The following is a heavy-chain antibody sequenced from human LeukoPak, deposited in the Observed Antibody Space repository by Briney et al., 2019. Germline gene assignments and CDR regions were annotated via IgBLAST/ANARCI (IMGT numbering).Heavy chain of an antibody. D-gene: IGHD1-1*01. Sequence: GRSVRLSCAASGFTFSSHPMHWVRQTPGKGLEWVAVISYDGKNKYYADSVNGRFTVSRDNTKNTLNLQMNSLRVDDMGVYYCVRVMTTTRNFDYWGPGTLVTVSS. CDR2: ISYDGKNK. CDR3: VRVMTTTRNFDY. CDR1: GFTFSSHP. V-gene: IGHV3-30*04. J-gene: IGHJ4*02.